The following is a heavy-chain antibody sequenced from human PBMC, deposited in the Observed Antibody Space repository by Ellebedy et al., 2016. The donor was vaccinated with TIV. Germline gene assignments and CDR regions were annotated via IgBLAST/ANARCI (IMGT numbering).Heavy chain of an antibody. CDR3: ARDGACGGDCYGDNY. CDR2: IKPKNGGT. Sequence: AASVKVSCKTSGYSFTSHGIAWVRQAPGQGLEWMGWIKPKNGGTNYAQKFQGRVTMTRDTSISTAYMELSWLRSDDTAVYYCARDGACGGDCYGDNYWGQGSLVTVSS. CDR1: GYSFTSHG. D-gene: IGHD2-21*02. J-gene: IGHJ4*02. V-gene: IGHV1-2*02.